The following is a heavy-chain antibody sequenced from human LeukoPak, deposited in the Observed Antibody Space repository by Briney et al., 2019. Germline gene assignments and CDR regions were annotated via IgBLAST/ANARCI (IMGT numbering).Heavy chain of an antibody. CDR2: IRSKAYGGTT. CDR3: TRGHSGYDLYYYYYMDV. J-gene: IGHJ6*03. CDR1: GFTFGDYA. V-gene: IGHV3-49*04. Sequence: GGSLRLSCTASGFTFGDYAMSWVRQAPGKGLEWVGFIRSKAYGGTTEYVASVKGRFTISRDDSKSIAYLQMNSLKTEDTAVYYCTRGHSGYDLYYYYYMDVWGKGTTVTISS. D-gene: IGHD5-12*01.